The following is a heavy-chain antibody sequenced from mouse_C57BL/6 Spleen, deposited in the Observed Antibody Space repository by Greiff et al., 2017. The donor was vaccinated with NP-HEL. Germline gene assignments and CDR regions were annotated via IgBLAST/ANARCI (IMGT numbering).Heavy chain of an antibody. CDR3: ARHEDYSNYLYYFDY. CDR1: GFTFSSYG. D-gene: IGHD2-5*01. CDR2: ISSGGSYT. V-gene: IGHV5-6*01. J-gene: IGHJ2*01. Sequence: EVQGVESGGDLVKPGGSLKLSCAASGFTFSSYGMSWVRQTPDKRLEWVATISSGGSYTYYPDSVKGRFTISRDNAKNTLYLQMSSLKSEDTAMYYCARHEDYSNYLYYFDYWGQGTTLTVSS.